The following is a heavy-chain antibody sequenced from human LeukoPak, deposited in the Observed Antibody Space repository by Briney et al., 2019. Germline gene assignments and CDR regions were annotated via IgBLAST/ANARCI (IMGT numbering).Heavy chain of an antibody. Sequence: GGSLRLSCAASGFTFSNYGMHWVRQAPGKGLEWVAVVWNGGSNKYYADSVRGRFTISRDNSKNTLYRQMNSLRAGDTAVYYWARDLGLYSPPNYYYYYMDVWGEGTTVTVSS. D-gene: IGHD3-10*01. CDR2: VWNGGSNK. V-gene: IGHV3-33*01. CDR1: GFTFSNYG. J-gene: IGHJ6*03. CDR3: ARDLGLYSPPNYYYYYMDV.